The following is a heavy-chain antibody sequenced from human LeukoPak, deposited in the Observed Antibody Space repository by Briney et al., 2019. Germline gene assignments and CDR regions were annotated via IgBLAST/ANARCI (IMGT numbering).Heavy chain of an antibody. CDR2: ISSSANDK. CDR1: RLNFNDYY. Sequence: PGGSLRLSCAASRLNFNDYYMSWIRQAPGKGLEWLSYISSSANDKYYADSVKGRFTISRDNAKNSLYLQMNSLRVEDTAVYYCASGSSSVGYWGQGTLVTVSS. D-gene: IGHD6-6*01. J-gene: IGHJ4*02. V-gene: IGHV3-11*01. CDR3: ASGSSSVGY.